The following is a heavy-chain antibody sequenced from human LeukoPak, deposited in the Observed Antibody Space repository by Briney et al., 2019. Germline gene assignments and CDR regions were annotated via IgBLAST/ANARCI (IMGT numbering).Heavy chain of an antibody. CDR2: IIPIFGTV. D-gene: IGHD6-19*01. CDR1: GYTFTSYG. CDR3: ARRSVSGWYDVTDY. Sequence: ASVKVSCKASGYTFTSYGISWVRQAPGQGLEWMGGIIPIFGTVNYAQKFQGRVTMTTDTSTSTAYMELRSLRSDDTAVYYCARRSVSGWYDVTDYWGQGTLVTVSS. V-gene: IGHV1-18*01. J-gene: IGHJ4*02.